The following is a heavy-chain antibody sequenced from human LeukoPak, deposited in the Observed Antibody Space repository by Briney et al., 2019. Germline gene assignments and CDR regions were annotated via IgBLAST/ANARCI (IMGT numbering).Heavy chain of an antibody. J-gene: IGHJ6*02. D-gene: IGHD5-18*01. Sequence: SVKVSCKASGGTFSSYAISWVRQAPGQGLEWMGRIIPILGIANYAQKFQGRVTITANKSTSTAYMELSSLRSEDTAVCYCARELWLPLYYYHGMDVWGQGTTVTVSS. V-gene: IGHV1-69*04. CDR3: ARELWLPLYYYHGMDV. CDR2: IIPILGIA. CDR1: GGTFSSYA.